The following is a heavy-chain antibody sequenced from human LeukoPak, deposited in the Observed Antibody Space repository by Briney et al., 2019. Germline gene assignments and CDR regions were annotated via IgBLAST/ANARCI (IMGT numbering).Heavy chain of an antibody. J-gene: IGHJ6*02. CDR1: GGSFDNYA. V-gene: IGHV1-18*01. Sequence: ASVKVSCKASGGSFDNYAFNWVRQAPGQGLEWMGWISAYNGNTNYAQKLQGRVTMTTDTSTSTAYMELRSLRSDDTAVYYCAREGNCSGGSCYYYYYGMDVWGQGTTVTVSS. CDR2: ISAYNGNT. CDR3: AREGNCSGGSCYYYYYGMDV. D-gene: IGHD2-15*01.